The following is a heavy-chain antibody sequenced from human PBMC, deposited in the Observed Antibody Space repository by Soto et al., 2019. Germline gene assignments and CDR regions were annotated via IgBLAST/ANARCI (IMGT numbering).Heavy chain of an antibody. CDR2: IWSDGSNK. D-gene: IGHD5-18*01. Sequence: QVQLVESGGGVVQPGRSLRLSCAASGFTFSSYGMHWVRQAPGKGLEWVAVIWSDGSNKYYADSVKGRFTISRDNSKNTLYLQMNSLRAEDTAVYYCARDRWDSYGRKRYYYYGMDVWGQGTTVTVSS. V-gene: IGHV3-33*01. CDR1: GFTFSSYG. J-gene: IGHJ6*02. CDR3: ARDRWDSYGRKRYYYYGMDV.